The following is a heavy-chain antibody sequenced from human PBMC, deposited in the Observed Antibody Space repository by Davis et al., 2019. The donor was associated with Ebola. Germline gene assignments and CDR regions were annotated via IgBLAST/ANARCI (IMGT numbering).Heavy chain of an antibody. CDR2: VTASSDTK. Sequence: GESLKISCAASGFTFSSYSMDWVRQSPGKGLEWVAFVTASSDTKHYADSVKGRFTISRDNVKNSLYLQMNSLRDEDTAVYYCARGPGGRSIFDYWGQGTLVTFSS. V-gene: IGHV3-48*02. J-gene: IGHJ4*02. D-gene: IGHD3-16*01. CDR1: GFTFSSYS. CDR3: ARGPGGRSIFDY.